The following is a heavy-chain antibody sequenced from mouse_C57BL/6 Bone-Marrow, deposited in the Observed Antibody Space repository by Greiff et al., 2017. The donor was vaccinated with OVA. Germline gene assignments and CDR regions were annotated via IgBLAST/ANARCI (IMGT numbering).Heavy chain of an antibody. CDR3: ARRGGYSGY. D-gene: IGHD2-3*01. CDR1: GYTFTSYW. J-gene: IGHJ2*01. V-gene: IGHV1-50*01. CDR2: IDPSDSYT. Sequence: QVQLQQPGAELVKPGASVKLSCKASGYTFTSYWMQWVKQRPGQGLEWIGEIDPSDSYTNYNQKFKGKATLTVDTSSSTAYMQLSSLTSEDSAVYYCARRGGYSGYWGQGTTLTVSS.